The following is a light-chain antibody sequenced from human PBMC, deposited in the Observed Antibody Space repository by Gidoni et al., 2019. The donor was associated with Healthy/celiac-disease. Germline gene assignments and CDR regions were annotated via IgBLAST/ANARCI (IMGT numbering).Light chain of an antibody. J-gene: IGKJ5*01. Sequence: VLTQSPASLAVSLGERATINCKSSQSVLYSSNNKNYLAWYQQKPGQPPKLLIYWASTREAGVPDRCSGRGSGTDFTLTISSLQAEDVAVYYCQQYYSTHFFGQXTRLEIK. CDR3: QQYYSTHF. CDR2: WAS. V-gene: IGKV4-1*01. CDR1: QSVLYSSNNKNY.